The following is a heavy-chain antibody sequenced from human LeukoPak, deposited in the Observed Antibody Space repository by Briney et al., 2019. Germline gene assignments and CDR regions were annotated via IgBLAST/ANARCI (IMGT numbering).Heavy chain of an antibody. CDR1: GGSISSYY. Sequence: PSETLSLTCTVSGGSISSYYWSWIRQPPGKGLEWIGYIYYSGSTNYNPSLKSRVTISVDTSKNQFSLKLSSMTAADTAVYYCARDAAGYSGSNFYYYGMDVWGQGTTVTVSS. CDR3: ARDAAGYSGSNFYYYGMDV. D-gene: IGHD5-12*01. J-gene: IGHJ6*02. V-gene: IGHV4-59*01. CDR2: IYYSGST.